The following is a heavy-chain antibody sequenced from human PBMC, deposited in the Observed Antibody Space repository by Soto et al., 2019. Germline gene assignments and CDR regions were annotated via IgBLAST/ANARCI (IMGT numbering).Heavy chain of an antibody. J-gene: IGHJ6*03. Sequence: GESLKISCAASGFTVSSNYMSWVRQAPGKGLEWVSVIYSGGSTYYADSVKGRFTISRDNSKNTLYLQMNSLRAEDTAVYYCARVLWFGEFTVYYYMDVWGKGTTVTVSS. CDR2: IYSGGST. V-gene: IGHV3-66*01. CDR1: GFTVSSNY. D-gene: IGHD3-10*01. CDR3: ARVLWFGEFTVYYYMDV.